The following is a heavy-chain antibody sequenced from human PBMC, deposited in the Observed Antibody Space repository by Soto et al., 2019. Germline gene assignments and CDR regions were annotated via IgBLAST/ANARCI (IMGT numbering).Heavy chain of an antibody. CDR1: GFTFSSYS. J-gene: IGHJ6*02. V-gene: IGHV3-30-3*01. CDR3: AREAGVYGSGSYGMDV. CDR2: ISYDGSDK. Sequence: QVQLVESGGGVVQPGRSLRLSCAASGFTFSSYSMHWVRQAPGKGLEWVAVISYDGSDKCYADSVKGRFTISRDNSKNTLYLQMNSLRAEDTAVYYCAREAGVYGSGSYGMDVWGQGTTVTVSS. D-gene: IGHD3-10*01.